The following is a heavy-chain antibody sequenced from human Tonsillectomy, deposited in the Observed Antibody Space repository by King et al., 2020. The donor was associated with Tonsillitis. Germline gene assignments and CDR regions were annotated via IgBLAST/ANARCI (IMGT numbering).Heavy chain of an antibody. Sequence: QLQESGPGLVKPSETLSLTCTVSGGSISSSSYYWGWIRQPPGQGLEWIGRIYYSGSTYYNPSLKSRVTISVDTSKNQFSLKLSSGTAADTAVYYCASVDTDMFDYWGQGTLVTVSS. CDR2: IYYSGST. V-gene: IGHV4-39*01. CDR3: ASVDTDMFDY. D-gene: IGHD5-18*01. J-gene: IGHJ4*02. CDR1: GGSISSSSYY.